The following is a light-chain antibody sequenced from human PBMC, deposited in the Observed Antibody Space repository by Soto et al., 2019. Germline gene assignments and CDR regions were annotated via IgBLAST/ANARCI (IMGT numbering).Light chain of an antibody. CDR1: SSDVGGYDY. CDR2: AVS. J-gene: IGLJ2*01. V-gene: IGLV2-14*03. Sequence: QSVLTQPASVSGSPGQSITISCTGTSSDVGGYDYVSWYQQHPGKAPKLMIYAVSNRPSGVSNRFSGSKSGNTASLTISGLQADDEADYYCSSYSSSNTLVVFGGGTKLTVL. CDR3: SSYSSSNTLVV.